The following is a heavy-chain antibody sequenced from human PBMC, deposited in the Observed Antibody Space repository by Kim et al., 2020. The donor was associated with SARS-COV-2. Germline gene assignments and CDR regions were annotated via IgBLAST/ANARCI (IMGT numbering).Heavy chain of an antibody. CDR2: IYYSGST. V-gene: IGHV4-59*01. D-gene: IGHD3-3*01. Sequence: SETLSLTCTVSGGSISSYYWSWIRQPPGKGLEWIGYIYYSGSTNYNPSLKSRATISVDTSKNQFSLKLSSVTAADTAVYYCARGGVGLPTTYFDYWGQGTLVTVSS. CDR3: ARGGVGLPTTYFDY. J-gene: IGHJ4*02. CDR1: GGSISSYY.